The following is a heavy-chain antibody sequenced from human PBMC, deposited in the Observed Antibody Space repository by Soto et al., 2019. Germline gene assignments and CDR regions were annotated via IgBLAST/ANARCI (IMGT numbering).Heavy chain of an antibody. D-gene: IGHD3-3*01. CDR2: TIPIFGTT. Sequence: QVQLVQSGAEVKKPGSSVKVSCKASGGTFSNYAISWVRQAPGQGLEWMGGTIPIFGTTNYSQKCQGRGTITADESTSTAYMELSSLRSEDTAVYYCARDAIFGVVIRGLDYYYGMDVWGQGTTVTVSS. CDR1: GGTFSNYA. J-gene: IGHJ6*02. V-gene: IGHV1-69*01. CDR3: ARDAIFGVVIRGLDYYYGMDV.